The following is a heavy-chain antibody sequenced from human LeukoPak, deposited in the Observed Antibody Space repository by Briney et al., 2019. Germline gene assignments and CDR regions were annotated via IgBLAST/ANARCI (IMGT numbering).Heavy chain of an antibody. J-gene: IGHJ4*02. CDR1: GFTFSDYY. D-gene: IGHD2-15*01. V-gene: IGHV3-11*01. CDR2: ISSSGSTI. CDR3: AKVGVYCSGGSCYHTFDY. Sequence: PGGSLRLSCAASGFTFSDYYMSWIRQAPGKGLEWVSYISSSGSTIYYADSVKGRFTISRDNAKNSLYLQMNSLRAEDTAVYYCAKVGVYCSGGSCYHTFDYWGQGTLVTVSS.